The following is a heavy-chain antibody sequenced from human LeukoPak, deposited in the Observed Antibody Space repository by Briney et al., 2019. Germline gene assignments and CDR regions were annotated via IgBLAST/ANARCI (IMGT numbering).Heavy chain of an antibody. V-gene: IGHV1-69*05. D-gene: IGHD4-17*01. CDR3: AERGDYLSAFDI. CDR2: IIPIFGTA. J-gene: IGHJ3*02. CDR1: GYTLTELS. Sequence: ASVKVSCKVSGYTLTELSMHWVRQAPGQGLEWMGGIIPIFGTANYAQKFQGRVTITTDESTSTAYMELSSLRSEDTAVYYCAERGDYLSAFDIWGQGTMVTVSS.